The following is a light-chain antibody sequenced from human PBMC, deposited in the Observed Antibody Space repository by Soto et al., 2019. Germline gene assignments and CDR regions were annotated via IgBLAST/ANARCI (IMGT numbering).Light chain of an antibody. CDR2: AAS. CDR1: QSIYKW. V-gene: IGKV1-12*01. Sequence: DIQMTQSPSSVSASIGDRVTISCRASQSIYKWLVWYQQKPGKAPKLLIYAASSLQSGFPSRFSGSGYGTDFTLPISSLQPDDFATYYCHQADSLPLSFGGGTKVES. J-gene: IGKJ4*01. CDR3: HQADSLPLS.